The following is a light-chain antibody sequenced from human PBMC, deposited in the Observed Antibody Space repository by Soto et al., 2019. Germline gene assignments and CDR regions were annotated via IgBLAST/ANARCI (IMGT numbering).Light chain of an antibody. CDR1: SSDVGDYNY. CDR2: DVS. CDR3: CSYAGSSSYV. J-gene: IGLJ1*01. V-gene: IGLV2-11*01. Sequence: QPVLTQPRSVSGSPGQSVTISCTGTSSDVGDYNYVSWYQQHPGKAPKVMIYDVSKRPSGVPDRFSGSKSGNTASLTISGLQAEDEADYYCCSYAGSSSYVFGAGTKVTVL.